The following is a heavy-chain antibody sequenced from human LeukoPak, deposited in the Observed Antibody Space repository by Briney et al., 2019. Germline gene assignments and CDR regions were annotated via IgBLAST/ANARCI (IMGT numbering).Heavy chain of an antibody. J-gene: IGHJ4*02. D-gene: IGHD6-19*01. CDR1: GGTFSSYA. CDR3: ARVSMVVAGLLDY. V-gene: IGHV1-69*04. Sequence: SVKVSCKASGGTFSSYAISWVRQAPGQGLEWMGRIIPILGIANYARKFQGRVTITADKSTSTAYMELSSLRSEDTAVYYCARVSMVVAGLLDYWGQGTLLTVSS. CDR2: IIPILGIA.